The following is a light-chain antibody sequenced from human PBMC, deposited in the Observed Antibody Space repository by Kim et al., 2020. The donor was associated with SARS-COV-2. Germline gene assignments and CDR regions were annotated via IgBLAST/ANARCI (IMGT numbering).Light chain of an antibody. CDR1: QSISSY. CDR2: AAS. Sequence: DIQMTQSPSSLSPSVGDRVTITCRASQSISSYLNWYQQKPGKAPKLLIYAASSLQSGVPSRFSGSGSGTDFTLTISSLQPEDFATYYCQQSYSTPRVTFGQGTRLEIK. CDR3: QQSYSTPRVT. V-gene: IGKV1-39*01. J-gene: IGKJ5*01.